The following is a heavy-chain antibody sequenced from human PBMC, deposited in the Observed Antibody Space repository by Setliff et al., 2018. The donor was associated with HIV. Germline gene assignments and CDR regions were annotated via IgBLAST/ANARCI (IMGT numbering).Heavy chain of an antibody. CDR3: ARDDHYLDMGSIYSDWYFGL. V-gene: IGHV1-3*03. CDR2: INTVNGNR. J-gene: IGHJ2*01. CDR1: GYTFTSYV. D-gene: IGHD3-10*01. Sequence: SCKASGYTFTSYVMHWVRQAPGQRLEWIGWINTVNGNRKYSQEFQGRITITMDTSASTVYMEVSSLRSEDTAVYYCARDDHYLDMGSIYSDWYFGLWGRGTPVTVSS.